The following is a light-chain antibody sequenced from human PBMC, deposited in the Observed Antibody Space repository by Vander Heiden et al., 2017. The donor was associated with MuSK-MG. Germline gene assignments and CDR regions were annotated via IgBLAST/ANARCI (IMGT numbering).Light chain of an antibody. J-gene: IGKJ5*01. CDR2: GAS. CDR1: QSVSSN. V-gene: IGKV3-15*01. Sequence: IVMTQSPATLSVSPGERATLSCRASQSVSSNLAWYQQKPGQAPRLIYDGASTRATGIPARCSGSGSGEEFTLTISSLQSEDVAVYYCQKYNNWPHTFGQGTRLEMK. CDR3: QKYNNWPHT.